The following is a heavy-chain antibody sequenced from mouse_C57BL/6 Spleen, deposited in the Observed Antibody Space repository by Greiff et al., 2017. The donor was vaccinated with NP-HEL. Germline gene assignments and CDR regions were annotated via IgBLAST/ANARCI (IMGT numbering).Heavy chain of an antibody. V-gene: IGHV1-80*01. CDR2: IYPGDGDT. CDR1: GYAFSSYW. CDR3: ASYSSGSYAMDY. J-gene: IGHJ4*01. D-gene: IGHD3-2*02. Sequence: VQLQQSGAELVKPGASVKISCKASGYAFSSYWMNWVKQRPGKGLEWIGQIYPGDGDTNYNGKFKGKATLTADISSSTAYMQLSSLTSEDSAVYFCASYSSGSYAMDYWGQGTSVTVSS.